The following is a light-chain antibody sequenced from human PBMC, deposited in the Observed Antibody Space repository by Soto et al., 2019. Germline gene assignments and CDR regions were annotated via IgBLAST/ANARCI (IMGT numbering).Light chain of an antibody. CDR1: QSISDT. J-gene: IGKJ1*01. Sequence: EIVMTQSPATLSVSPGERATLSCRASQSISDTLAWYQQKPGQAPRLLIYGASSRATGIPDRFSGSGSGTDFTLTISRLEREDFAVYYCHQYGSSAWTFGQGTKVDIK. V-gene: IGKV3-20*01. CDR2: GAS. CDR3: HQYGSSAWT.